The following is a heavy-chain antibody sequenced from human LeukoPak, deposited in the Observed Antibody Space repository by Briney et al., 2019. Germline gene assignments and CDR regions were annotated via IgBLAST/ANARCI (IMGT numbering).Heavy chain of an antibody. J-gene: IGHJ4*02. CDR1: GFPFTIYA. CDR3: AKYRGFGDSYDS. V-gene: IGHV3-23*01. CDR2: IGGSST. Sequence: GGSLRLSCAASGFPFTIYAMSWVRQAPGKGLEWVSSIGGSSTYYADFVKGRFTISRDTSKNTMDLQMNSLRAEDTAIYYCAKYRGFGDSYDSWGQGTLVTVSS. D-gene: IGHD3-10*01.